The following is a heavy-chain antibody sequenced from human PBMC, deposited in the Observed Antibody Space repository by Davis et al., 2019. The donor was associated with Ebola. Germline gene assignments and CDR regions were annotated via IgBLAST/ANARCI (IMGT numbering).Heavy chain of an antibody. V-gene: IGHV3-30*18. CDR1: GFTFSSYG. Sequence: PGGSLRLSCAASGFTFSSYGMHWVRQAPGKGLEWVAVISYDGSNKYYADSVKGRFTISRDNSKNTLYLQMNSLRAEDTAVYYCAKGRHTPTVSLDYWGQGTLVTVSS. J-gene: IGHJ4*02. CDR2: ISYDGSNK. CDR3: AKGRHTPTVSLDY. D-gene: IGHD4-17*01.